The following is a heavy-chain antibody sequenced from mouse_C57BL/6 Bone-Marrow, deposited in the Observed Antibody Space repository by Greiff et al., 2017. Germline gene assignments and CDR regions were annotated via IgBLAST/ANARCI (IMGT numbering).Heavy chain of an antibody. V-gene: IGHV5-6*01. Sequence: EVKLMESGGDLVKPGGSLKLSCAASGFTFSSYGMSWVRQTPDKRLEWVATISSGGSYTYYTDSVKGRFTISRDNAKNTLYLQMSSLKSEDTAMYYCARYRWLRIYYALDYCGQGTSVTVSS. CDR3: ARYRWLRIYYALDY. CDR2: ISSGGSYT. J-gene: IGHJ4*01. D-gene: IGHD2-3*01. CDR1: GFTFSSYG.